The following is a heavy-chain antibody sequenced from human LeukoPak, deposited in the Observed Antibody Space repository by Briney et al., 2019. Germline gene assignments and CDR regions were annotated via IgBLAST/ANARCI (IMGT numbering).Heavy chain of an antibody. V-gene: IGHV1-69*04. CDR1: GGTFSSYA. D-gene: IGHD3-3*01. Sequence: ASVKVSCKASGGTFSSYAISWVRQAPGQGLEWMGRIIPILGIANYAQKFQGRVTITADKSTSTAYMELSSLRSEDTAVYYCARDGANDFWSGYDFDYWGQGTLDTVSS. J-gene: IGHJ4*02. CDR2: IIPILGIA. CDR3: ARDGANDFWSGYDFDY.